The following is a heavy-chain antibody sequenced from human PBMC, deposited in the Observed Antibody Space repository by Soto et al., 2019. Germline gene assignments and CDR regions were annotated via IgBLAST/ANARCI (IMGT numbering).Heavy chain of an antibody. J-gene: IGHJ4*02. CDR3: ARNYDYIWGSSLPPYYFDY. Sequence: ASVKVSCKASGYTFTSYGISWVRQAPGQGLEWMGWISAYNGNTNYAQKLQGRVTMTTDTSTSTAYMELRSLRSDDTAVYYCARNYDYIWGSSLPPYYFDYWGQGTLVTVSS. CDR1: GYTFTSYG. CDR2: ISAYNGNT. V-gene: IGHV1-18*01. D-gene: IGHD3-16*01.